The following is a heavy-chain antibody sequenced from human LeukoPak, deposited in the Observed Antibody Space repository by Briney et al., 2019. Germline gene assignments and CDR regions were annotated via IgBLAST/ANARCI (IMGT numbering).Heavy chain of an antibody. CDR2: ISYDGSNK. CDR1: GFTFSSYA. Sequence: GGSLRLSCAASGFTFSSYAMHWVRQAPGKGLEWVAVISYDGSNKYYADSVKGRFTISRDNSKNTLYLQMNSLRAEDAAVYYCARAPHDYGDLFDYWGQGTLVTVSS. D-gene: IGHD4-17*01. CDR3: ARAPHDYGDLFDY. V-gene: IGHV3-30-3*01. J-gene: IGHJ4*02.